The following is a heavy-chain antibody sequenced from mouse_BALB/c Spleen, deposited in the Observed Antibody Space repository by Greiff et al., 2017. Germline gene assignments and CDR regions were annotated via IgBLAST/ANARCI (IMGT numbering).Heavy chain of an antibody. J-gene: IGHJ3*01. D-gene: IGHD1-2*01. CDR2: ISSGVST. CDR1: GFTFSSYA. V-gene: IGHV5-6-5*01. CDR3: ARVNYGLAWFAY. Sequence: EVKLVESGGGLVKPGGSLKLSCAASGFTFSSYAMSWVRQTPEKRLEWVASISSGVSTYYPDSVKGRFTISRDNARNILYLQMSSLRSEDTAMYYCARVNYGLAWFAYWGQGTLVTVSA.